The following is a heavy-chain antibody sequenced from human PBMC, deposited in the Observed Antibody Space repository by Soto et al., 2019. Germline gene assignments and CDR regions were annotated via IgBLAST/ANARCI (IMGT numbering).Heavy chain of an antibody. J-gene: IGHJ4*02. CDR3: ARRPGLHFDY. CDR2: IYYSGST. V-gene: IGHV4-39*01. Sequence: SETLSLTCTVSGGSISSSSYYWGWIRQPPGKGLEWIGSIYYSGSTYYNPSLKSRVTISVDTSKNQFSLKLSSVTAADTAVYYCARRPGLHFDYWGQGTLVTVSS. D-gene: IGHD4-17*01. CDR1: GGSISSSSYY.